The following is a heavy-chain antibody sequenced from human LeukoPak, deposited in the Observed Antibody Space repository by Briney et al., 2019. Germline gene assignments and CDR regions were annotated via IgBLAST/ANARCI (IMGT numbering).Heavy chain of an antibody. D-gene: IGHD3-10*01. CDR3: AKRGAMVRGVIIDFDY. CDR2: ISSSGSTI. CDR1: GFTFSSYE. V-gene: IGHV3-48*03. Sequence: GGSLRLSCAASGFTFSSYEMNWVRQAPGKGLEWVSYISSSGSTIYYADSVKGRFTISRDNSKNTLYLQMNSLRAEDTAVYYCAKRGAMVRGVIIDFDYGGRGTLVTVPS. J-gene: IGHJ4*02.